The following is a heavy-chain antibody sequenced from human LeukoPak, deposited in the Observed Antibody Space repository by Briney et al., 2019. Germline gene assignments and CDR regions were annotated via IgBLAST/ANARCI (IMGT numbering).Heavy chain of an antibody. J-gene: IGHJ4*02. Sequence: GGSLRLSCAASGFSFNNYWMSWVRQAPGKGLEWVSAISSSGGSTYYADSVKGRFTISRDNSKNTLYLQMNSLRAEDTAVYYCAKWSPLFYGSGSYYPDYWGQGTLVTVSS. CDR2: ISSSGGST. V-gene: IGHV3-23*01. D-gene: IGHD3-10*01. CDR3: AKWSPLFYGSGSYYPDY. CDR1: GFSFNNYW.